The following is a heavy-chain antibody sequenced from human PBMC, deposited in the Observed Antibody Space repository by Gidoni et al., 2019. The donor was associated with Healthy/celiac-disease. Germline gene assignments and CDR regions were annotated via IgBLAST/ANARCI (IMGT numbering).Heavy chain of an antibody. J-gene: IGHJ2*01. V-gene: IGHV4-39*01. CDR2: IYYSGST. Sequence: QLQLQESGPALVKPSETLSLTCTVSGGSISSSSYYWGWIRQPPGKGLEWFGSIYYSGSTYYNPSLKSQVTISVDTSKNQFSLKLSSVTAADTAVYYCARHVLLLWFGEAGWYFDLWGRGTLVTVSS. D-gene: IGHD3-10*01. CDR3: ARHVLLLWFGEAGWYFDL. CDR1: GGSISSSSYY.